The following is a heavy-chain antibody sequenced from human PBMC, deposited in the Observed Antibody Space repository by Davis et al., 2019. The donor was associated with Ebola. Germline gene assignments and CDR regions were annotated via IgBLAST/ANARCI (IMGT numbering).Heavy chain of an antibody. J-gene: IGHJ4*02. CDR1: GFTFSSYS. CDR2: ISSSSSYI. D-gene: IGHD4-11*01. V-gene: IGHV3-21*04. CDR3: AKAPDYRASH. Sequence: GGSLRLSCAASGFTFSSYSMNWVRQAPGEGLEWVSSISSSSSYIYYADSVKGRFTISRDNAKNSLYLQMNSLRAEDTAVYYCAKAPDYRASHWGQGTLVTVSS.